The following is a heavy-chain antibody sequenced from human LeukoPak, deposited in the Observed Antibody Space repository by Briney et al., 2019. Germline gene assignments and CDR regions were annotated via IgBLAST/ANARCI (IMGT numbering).Heavy chain of an antibody. Sequence: GGSLRLSYAASGFTFSSYAMSWVRQAPGKGLEWVSAISGSGGSTYYADSVKGRFTISRDNSRTTLYLQMNSLRAEDTAVYYCAKHKFSTSLPFDYWGQGTLVTVSS. D-gene: IGHD2-2*01. V-gene: IGHV3-23*01. J-gene: IGHJ4*02. CDR3: AKHKFSTSLPFDY. CDR1: GFTFSSYA. CDR2: ISGSGGST.